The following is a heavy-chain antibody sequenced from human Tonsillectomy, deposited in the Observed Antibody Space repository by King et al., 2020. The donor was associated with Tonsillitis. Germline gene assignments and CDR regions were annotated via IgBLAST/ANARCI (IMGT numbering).Heavy chain of an antibody. CDR2: IFSNDEK. D-gene: IGHD4-17*01. V-gene: IGHV2-26*01. CDR1: GFSLSNARMG. CDR3: ARREYGRNFYGLDV. J-gene: IGHJ6*02. Sequence: TLKESGPVLVKPPETLTLTCTVSGFSLSNARMGVRWIRQPPGKALEWLAHIFSNDEKSYSTSLKSRLTISKDTSKSQVVLSMTNMDPVDTATYYCARREYGRNFYGLDVWGQGTTVTVSS.